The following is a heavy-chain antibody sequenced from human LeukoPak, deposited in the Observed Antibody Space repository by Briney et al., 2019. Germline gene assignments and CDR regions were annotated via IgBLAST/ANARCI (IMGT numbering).Heavy chain of an antibody. CDR1: GFTFDDYA. CDR2: ISWNSGSI. Sequence: PGRSLRLSCAASGFTFDDYAMHWVRQAPGRGLEWVSGISWNSGSIGYADSVKGRFTISRDNAKNSLFLQMNSLRAEDTAVYYCASALPADRFDYWGQGALVTVSS. CDR3: ASALPADRFDY. V-gene: IGHV3-9*01. J-gene: IGHJ4*02. D-gene: IGHD2-2*01.